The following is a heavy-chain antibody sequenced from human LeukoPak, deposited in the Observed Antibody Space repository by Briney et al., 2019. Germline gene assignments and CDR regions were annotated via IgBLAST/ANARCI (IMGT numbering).Heavy chain of an antibody. CDR2: INHSGST. V-gene: IGHV4-34*01. CDR3: ARGRKKVDP. J-gene: IGHJ5*02. Sequence: SETLSLTCAVYGGSFSGYYWSWIRQPPGKGLEWIGEINHSGSTNYNPSLKSRVTISVDTSKNQFSLKLSSVAAADTAVYYCARGRKKVDPWGQGTLVTVSS. CDR1: GGSFSGYY.